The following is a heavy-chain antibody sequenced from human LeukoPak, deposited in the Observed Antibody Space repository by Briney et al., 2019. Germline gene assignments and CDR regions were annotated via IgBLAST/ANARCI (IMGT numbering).Heavy chain of an antibody. CDR2: IKSDGSST. CDR1: GLSFSTHW. D-gene: IGHD3-3*01. J-gene: IGHJ4*02. V-gene: IGHV3-74*01. CDR3: STSIFGVVSG. Sequence: GGSLRLSCAASGLSFSTHWMYWVRQAPGKGLVWVSGIKSDGSSTNYVDSVKGRFTISRDNAKNTLYLQMNSLRPEDTAVYYCSTSIFGVVSGCGQGTLVTVSS.